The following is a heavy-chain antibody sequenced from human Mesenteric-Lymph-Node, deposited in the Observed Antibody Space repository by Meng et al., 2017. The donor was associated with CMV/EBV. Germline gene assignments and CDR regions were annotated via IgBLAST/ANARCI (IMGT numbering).Heavy chain of an antibody. V-gene: IGHV3-23*01. Sequence: GGSLRLSCAASGFTFSGYSMSWVRQAPGKGLEWVSAISGSGGSTYYADSVKGRFTISRDNSKNTLYLQMNSLRAEDTAVYYCAKDLGLERPFDYWGQGTLVTVSS. CDR2: ISGSGGST. J-gene: IGHJ4*02. CDR1: GFTFSGYS. D-gene: IGHD1-1*01. CDR3: AKDLGLERPFDY.